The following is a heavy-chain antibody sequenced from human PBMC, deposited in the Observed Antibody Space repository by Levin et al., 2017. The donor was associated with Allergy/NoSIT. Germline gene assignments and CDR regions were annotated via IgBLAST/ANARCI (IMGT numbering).Heavy chain of an antibody. CDR2: IRSKAYGGTT. CDR3: TRSLLTGYYRNAFDI. D-gene: IGHD3-9*01. Sequence: PGESLKISCTASGFTFGDYAMSWFRQAPGKGLEWVGFIRSKAYGGTTEYAASVKGRFTISRDDSKSIAYLQMNSLKTEDTAVYYCTRSLLTGYYRNAFDIWGQGTMVTVSS. CDR1: GFTFGDYA. V-gene: IGHV3-49*03. J-gene: IGHJ3*02.